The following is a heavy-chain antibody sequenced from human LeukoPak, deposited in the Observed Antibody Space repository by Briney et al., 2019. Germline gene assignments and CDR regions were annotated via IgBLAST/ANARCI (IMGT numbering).Heavy chain of an antibody. V-gene: IGHV3-23*01. J-gene: IGHJ4*02. Sequence: GGSLRLSCAASGFTFSSYAMIWVRQAPGKGLEWVSAISGSGTDTYYADSVKGRFTIFRDNSKNTVYLQMNSLRAEDTAVYYCAKDPWGSRGYFDYWGQGTLVTVSS. CDR2: ISGSGTDT. CDR1: GFTFSSYA. D-gene: IGHD7-27*01. CDR3: AKDPWGSRGYFDY.